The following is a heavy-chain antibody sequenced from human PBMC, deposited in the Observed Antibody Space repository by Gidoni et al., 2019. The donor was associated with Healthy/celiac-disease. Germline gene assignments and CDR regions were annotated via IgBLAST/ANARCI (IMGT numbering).Heavy chain of an antibody. J-gene: IGHJ6*02. D-gene: IGHD7-27*01. CDR2: ISYDGSNK. V-gene: IGHV3-30*18. CDR3: AKAWGYGMDV. CDR1: GFTFSSYG. Sequence: QVQLVESGGGVVQPGRSLRLSCAASGFTFSSYGMHWVRPAPGKGLEWVAVISYDGSNKYYADSVKGRFTISRDNSKNTLYLQMNSLRAEDTAVYYCAKAWGYGMDVWGQGTTVTVSS.